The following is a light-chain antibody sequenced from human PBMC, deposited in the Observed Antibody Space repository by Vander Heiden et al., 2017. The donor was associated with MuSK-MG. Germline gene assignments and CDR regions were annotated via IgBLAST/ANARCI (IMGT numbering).Light chain of an antibody. Sequence: IAMTQSPLSLPVTPGEPASISCRSSQTLLHGNGYNYLDWYLQKPGQSPQLLIFLGSNRASGVPDRFSGSGSDTDFTLKISRVEAEDVGVYYCMQSRQPPYTFGQGTKLEIK. CDR1: QTLLHGNGYNY. V-gene: IGKV2-28*01. J-gene: IGKJ2*01. CDR2: LGS. CDR3: MQSRQPPYT.